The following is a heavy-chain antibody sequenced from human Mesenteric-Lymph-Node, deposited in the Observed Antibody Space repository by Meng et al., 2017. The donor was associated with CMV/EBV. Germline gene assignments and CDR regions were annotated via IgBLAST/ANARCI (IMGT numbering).Heavy chain of an antibody. J-gene: IGHJ4*02. CDR1: GGSISSSNW. D-gene: IGHD3-22*01. V-gene: IGHV4-4*02. CDR2: IYHNGGT. Sequence: CAVSGGSISSSNWWTWVRQSPGKGLEWLGEIYHNGGTNYNPSIKSRLTMSIDESKSQFSLKLTSVTAADTAVYYCARSGAPGYFYHDYWGLGTLVTVSS. CDR3: ARSGAPGYFYHDY.